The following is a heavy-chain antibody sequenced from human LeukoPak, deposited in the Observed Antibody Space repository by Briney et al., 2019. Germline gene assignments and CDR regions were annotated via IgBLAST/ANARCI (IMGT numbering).Heavy chain of an antibody. Sequence: GASVKVSCKASGYTFTSYDINWVRQATGQGLEWMGWINPNSGNTGYAQKFQGRVTMTRNTSISTAYMELSSLRSEDTAVYYCARGQSGSGSYVWFDPWGQGTLVTVSS. J-gene: IGHJ5*02. V-gene: IGHV1-8*01. CDR1: GYTFTSYD. CDR2: INPNSGNT. CDR3: ARGQSGSGSYVWFDP. D-gene: IGHD3-10*01.